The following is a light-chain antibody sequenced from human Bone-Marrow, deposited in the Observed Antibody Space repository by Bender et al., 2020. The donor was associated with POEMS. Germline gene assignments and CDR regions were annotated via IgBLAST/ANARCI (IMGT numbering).Light chain of an antibody. CDR1: STNIENDN. Sequence: QSVLTQPPSASGTPGQRVTISCSGSSTNIENDNVYWYQQLPGTAPRLLIYKNDQRPSGVPDRFSGSKSVPSASLAISGLRSEDEADYYCVGWDGSLSAYVFVTGTLVTVL. J-gene: IGLJ1*01. CDR3: VGWDGSLSAYV. V-gene: IGLV1-47*01. CDR2: KND.